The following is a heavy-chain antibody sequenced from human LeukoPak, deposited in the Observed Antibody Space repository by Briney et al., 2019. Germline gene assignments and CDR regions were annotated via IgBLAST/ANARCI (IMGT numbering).Heavy chain of an antibody. CDR2: ISYDGRSNK. V-gene: IGHV3-30*03. CDR1: GFTFSNYG. Sequence: GGSLRLSCAASGFTFSNYGLHWVRQAPGKGLEWVALISYDGRSNKYYADSVKGRFTISRDNSKNTLSLQMNSLRAEDTAVYYCARDFDWGQGILVTVSS. CDR3: ARDFD. J-gene: IGHJ4*02.